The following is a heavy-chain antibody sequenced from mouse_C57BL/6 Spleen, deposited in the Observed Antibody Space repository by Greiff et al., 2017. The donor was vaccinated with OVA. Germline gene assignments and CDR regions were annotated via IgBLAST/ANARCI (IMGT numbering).Heavy chain of an antibody. Sequence: QVQLQQPGAELVRPGSSVKLSCKASGYTFTSYWMHWVKQRPIQGLEWIGNIDPSDSETPYNQKFKDKATLTVDKSSSTAYMQLSSLTSEDAAVYYCARSRKYYAMDYWGQGTSVTVSS. V-gene: IGHV1-52*01. CDR2: IDPSDSET. CDR3: ARSRKYYAMDY. D-gene: IGHD1-1*01. CDR1: GYTFTSYW. J-gene: IGHJ4*01.